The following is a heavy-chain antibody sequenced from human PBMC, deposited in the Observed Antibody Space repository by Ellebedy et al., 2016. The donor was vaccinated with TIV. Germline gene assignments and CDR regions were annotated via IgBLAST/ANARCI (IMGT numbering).Heavy chain of an antibody. D-gene: IGHD3-22*01. V-gene: IGHV4-4*07. J-gene: IGHJ3*01. CDR3: ARHGPQWLDAFDL. CDR2: LHPSGTP. CDR1: GVSITSHF. Sequence: SETLSLTCAVSGVSITSHFWTWIRQPAGGGLEWIGRLHPSGTPNYNPSLKSRVFMSRDTSKDQFSLNLGSVTAADTAVYYCARHGPQWLDAFDLWGQGTLVTVSS.